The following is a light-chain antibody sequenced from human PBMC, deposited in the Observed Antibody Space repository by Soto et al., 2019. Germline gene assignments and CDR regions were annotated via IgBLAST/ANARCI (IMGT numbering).Light chain of an antibody. CDR1: QGISSY. V-gene: IGKV1-27*01. CDR2: AAY. Sequence: IQLTQSPSSLSASVGDRVTITCRASQGISSYLAWYRQKPGKAPKLLIYAAYTLQSGVPSRFSGSGSGTDFTLTISSLQPEDVAIYYCQKYNSGLITFGQGTRLEIK. J-gene: IGKJ5*01. CDR3: QKYNSGLIT.